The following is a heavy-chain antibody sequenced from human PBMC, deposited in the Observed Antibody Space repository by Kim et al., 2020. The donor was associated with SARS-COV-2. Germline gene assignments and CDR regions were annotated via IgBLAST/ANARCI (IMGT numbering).Heavy chain of an antibody. CDR2: ISGSGGST. D-gene: IGHD6-19*01. CDR1: GFTFSSYA. Sequence: GGSLRLSCAASGFTFSSYAMSWVRQAPGKGLEWVSAISGSGGSTYYADSVKGRFTISRDNSKNTLYLQMNSLRAEDTAVYYCAKHRVPSIAVAGIDYWGQGTLVTVSS. J-gene: IGHJ4*02. CDR3: AKHRVPSIAVAGIDY. V-gene: IGHV3-23*01.